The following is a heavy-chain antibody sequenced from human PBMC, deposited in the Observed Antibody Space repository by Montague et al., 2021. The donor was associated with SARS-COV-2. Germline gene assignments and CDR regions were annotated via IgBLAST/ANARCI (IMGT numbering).Heavy chain of an antibody. V-gene: IGHV4-34*01. Sequence: SETLSLTCAVYGGSFSGYYWNWIRQPPGKGLEWIGEINHGGSTKYSPSLKSRLTISAGTSKNQFSLKLTSVAAADTAVYYCARLRDGVVPSPILGVGPYYSYYYMDVWGRGTTVTVSS. CDR1: GGSFSGYY. CDR3: ARLRDGVVPSPILGVGPYYSYYYMDV. CDR2: INHGGST. D-gene: IGHD3-10*01. J-gene: IGHJ6*03.